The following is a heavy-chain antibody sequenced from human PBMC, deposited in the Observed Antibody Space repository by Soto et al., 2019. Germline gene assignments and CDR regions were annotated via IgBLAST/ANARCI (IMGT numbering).Heavy chain of an antibody. CDR1: GGTFSSYT. D-gene: IGHD6-13*01. J-gene: IGHJ4*02. CDR3: ARGSIAAAGASEFDY. V-gene: IGHV1-69*02. CDR2: IIPILGIA. Sequence: QVQLVQSGAEVKKPGSSVKVSCKASGGTFSSYTISWVRQAPGQGLEWMGRIIPILGIANYAQKFQGRVKITADKSTSTAYMELSSLRSEDTAVYYCARGSIAAAGASEFDYWGQGTLVTVSS.